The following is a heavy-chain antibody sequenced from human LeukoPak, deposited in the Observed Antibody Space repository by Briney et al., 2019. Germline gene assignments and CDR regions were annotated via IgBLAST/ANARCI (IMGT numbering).Heavy chain of an antibody. CDR2: IYYSGST. V-gene: IGHV4-30-4*01. CDR1: GGSISSGDYY. CDR3: ARGTYYYDSSGYHHFDY. J-gene: IGHJ4*02. Sequence: PSETLSLTCTVSGGSISSGDYYWSWIRQPPGKGLEWIGYIYYSGSTYYNPSLKSRVTISVDTSKNQFSLKLSSVTAADTAVYYRARGTYYYDSSGYHHFDYWGQGTLVTVSS. D-gene: IGHD3-22*01.